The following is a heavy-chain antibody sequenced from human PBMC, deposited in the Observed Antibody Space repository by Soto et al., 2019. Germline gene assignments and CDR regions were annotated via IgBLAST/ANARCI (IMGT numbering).Heavy chain of an antibody. J-gene: IGHJ4*02. Sequence: QVQLQESGPGLVKPSQTLSLTCTVSGGSISSGGYYWGWIRQHPGKGLEWIGYIYYSGSTYYNPSLKSRVTISVDTSKNQFSLKLSSVTAADTAVYYCASIVSSAHGEFSDWGQGTLVTVSS. CDR3: ASIVSSAHGEFSD. CDR2: IYYSGST. CDR1: GGSISSGGYY. D-gene: IGHD3-10*01. V-gene: IGHV4-31*03.